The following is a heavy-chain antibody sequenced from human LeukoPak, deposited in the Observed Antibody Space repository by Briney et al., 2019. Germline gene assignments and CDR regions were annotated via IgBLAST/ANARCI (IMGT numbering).Heavy chain of an antibody. D-gene: IGHD3-10*01. V-gene: IGHV1-8*01. J-gene: IGHJ4*02. Sequence: ASVKVSCKASGYTFTSYDINWVRQATGQGLEWMGWMNPNSGNTGYAQKFQGRVTMTRNTSISTAYMELSSLRSEDTAVYYCARVWTMVRGVTKSAWGYWGQGTLVTVSS. CDR1: GYTFTSYD. CDR2: MNPNSGNT. CDR3: ARVWTMVRGVTKSAWGY.